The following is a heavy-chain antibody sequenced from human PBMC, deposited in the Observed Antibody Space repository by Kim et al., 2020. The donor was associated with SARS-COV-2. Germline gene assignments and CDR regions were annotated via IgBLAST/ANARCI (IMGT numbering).Heavy chain of an antibody. CDR1: GYTFTSYY. J-gene: IGHJ4*02. Sequence: ASVKVSCKASGYTFTSYYMHWVRQAPGQGLEWMGIINPSGGSTSYAQKFQGRVTMTRDTSTSTVYMELSSLRSEDTAVYYCARDRPDPYYYDSSGYYLDYWGQGTLVTVSS. V-gene: IGHV1-46*01. D-gene: IGHD3-22*01. CDR2: INPSGGST. CDR3: ARDRPDPYYYDSSGYYLDY.